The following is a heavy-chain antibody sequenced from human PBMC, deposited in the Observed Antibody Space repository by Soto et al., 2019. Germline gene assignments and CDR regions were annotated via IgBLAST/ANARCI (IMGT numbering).Heavy chain of an antibody. V-gene: IGHV2-5*02. J-gene: IGHJ4*02. CDR3: EHKGSGSYYGQ. Sequence: QITLKESGPTLVKPTQTLTLTCTFSGFSLSTSGVGVGWIRQPPGKALEWLALIYWDDDKRYSPSLKSRLTITKATSKNQVVLTMTNMDPVDTGTYCCEHKGSGSYYGQWGQGTLVTVSS. CDR1: GFSLSTSGVG. D-gene: IGHD1-26*01. CDR2: IYWDDDK.